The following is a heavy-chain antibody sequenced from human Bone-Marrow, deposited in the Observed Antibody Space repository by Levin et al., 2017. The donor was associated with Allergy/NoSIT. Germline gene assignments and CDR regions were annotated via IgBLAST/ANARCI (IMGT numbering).Heavy chain of an antibody. V-gene: IGHV3-7*04. CDR2: IKQDGSDK. CDR3: ARGVTTDY. Sequence: QAGGSLRLSCAASGFTFSSSWMSWVRQAPGRGLEWVANIKQDGSDKYYVDSVKGRFTISRDNAKNSLYLQMNSLRAEDTAVYYCARGVTTDYWGQGTLVTVSS. CDR1: GFTFSSSW. D-gene: IGHD4-17*01. J-gene: IGHJ4*02.